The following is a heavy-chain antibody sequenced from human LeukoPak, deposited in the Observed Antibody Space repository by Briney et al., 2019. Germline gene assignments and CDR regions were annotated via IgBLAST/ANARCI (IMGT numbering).Heavy chain of an antibody. J-gene: IGHJ4*02. CDR1: GFTFSSYG. Sequence: PGGSPRLSCAASGFTFSSYGMRWVRQAPGKGLEWVSGISGSGDNTYYADSVKGRFTISRDNYKNMLYLQMNSLRAEDTAVYYCAKGYRSGSYYSDFDYWGQGTLVTVSS. CDR3: AKGYRSGSYYSDFDY. CDR2: ISGSGDNT. V-gene: IGHV3-23*01. D-gene: IGHD3-10*01.